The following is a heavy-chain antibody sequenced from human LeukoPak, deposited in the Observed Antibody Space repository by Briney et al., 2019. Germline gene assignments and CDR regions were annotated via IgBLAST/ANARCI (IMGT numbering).Heavy chain of an antibody. CDR2: ISSSSSTI. D-gene: IGHD2-15*01. V-gene: IGHV3-48*04. CDR1: GFTFSSYS. Sequence: GGSLRLSCAASGFTFSSYSMNWVRQAPGKGLEWVSCISSSSSTIYYADSVKGRFTISRDNAKNTLYLQMNSLRAEDTAVYYCARPTPGPFDYWGQGTLVTVSS. CDR3: ARPTPGPFDY. J-gene: IGHJ4*02.